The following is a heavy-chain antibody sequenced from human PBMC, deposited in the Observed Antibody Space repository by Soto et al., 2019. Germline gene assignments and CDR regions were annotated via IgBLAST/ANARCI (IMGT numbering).Heavy chain of an antibody. J-gene: IGHJ4*02. CDR2: ITRNGEPT. D-gene: IGHD2-21*02. CDR3: AKGGGGDHGY. V-gene: IGHV3-23*01. CDR1: GFTFSSSD. Sequence: EVQLLESGGGLAQPGGSLRLSCAASGFTFSSSDMSWVRQAPGKGLEWVSSITRNGEPTEYADSVKGRFTISRDNSKNTIHLQMNNLSAGDTAVYFCAKGGGGDHGYWGQGTLVAVSS.